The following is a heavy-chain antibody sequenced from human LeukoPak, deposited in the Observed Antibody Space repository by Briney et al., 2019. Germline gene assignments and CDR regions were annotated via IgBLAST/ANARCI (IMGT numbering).Heavy chain of an antibody. J-gene: IGHJ6*02. CDR2: IYYSGST. CDR1: GGSISSGDYY. D-gene: IGHD3-3*01. CDR3: ARGHPFPSYDFWSGYYGSAPRHYYYGMDV. V-gene: IGHV4-30-4*01. Sequence: SQTLSLTCTVSGGSISSGDYYWSWIRQPPGKGLEWIGYIYYSGSTYYNPSLKSRVTISVDTSKNQFSLKLSSVTAADTAVYYCARGHPFPSYDFWSGYYGSAPRHYYYGMDVWGQGTTVTVSS.